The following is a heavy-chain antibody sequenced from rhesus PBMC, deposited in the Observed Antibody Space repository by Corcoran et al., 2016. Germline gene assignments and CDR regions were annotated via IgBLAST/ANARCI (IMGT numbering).Heavy chain of an antibody. CDR1: GGSISSSNW. V-gene: IGHV4S7*01. Sequence: QVQLQESDPGLVKPSETLSLTCAVSGGSISSSNWWSWIRQSPGKGLEWIGYIYGCIGSTSYKPSLMCRVTCSTDTSKNQFSLKLSSVTAADTAVYYCARLRGGYGSGIYCYSWYFDLWGPGTPIPISS. D-gene: IGHD2-27*01. CDR2: IYGCIGST. CDR3: ARLRGGYGSGIYCYSWYFDL. J-gene: IGHJ2*01.